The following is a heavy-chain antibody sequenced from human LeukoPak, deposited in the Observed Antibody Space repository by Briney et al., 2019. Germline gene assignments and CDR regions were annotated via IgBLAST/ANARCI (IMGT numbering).Heavy chain of an antibody. CDR3: ARDYGGSSPFDY. CDR1: GFTFSSYE. CDR2: ISSSGSTI. Sequence: GGSLRLSCAASGFTFSSYEMHWVRQAPGKGLEWVSYISSSGSTIYYADSVKGRFTIPRDNAKNSLYMQMNSLRAEDTAVYYCARDYGGSSPFDYWGQGTLVTVSS. V-gene: IGHV3-48*03. J-gene: IGHJ4*02. D-gene: IGHD4-23*01.